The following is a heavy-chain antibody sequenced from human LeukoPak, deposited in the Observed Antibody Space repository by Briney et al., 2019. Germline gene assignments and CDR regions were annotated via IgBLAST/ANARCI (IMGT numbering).Heavy chain of an antibody. J-gene: IGHJ4*02. V-gene: IGHV6-1*01. Sequence: SQTLSLTCAISGDSVSSNSAACNWIRQSPSRGLEWLVRTYYRSKWYNDYAVSVKSRITINPDTSKNQFSLPLNSVTPEDTAVYYCARGYSSSAHYFDYWGPGTLVTVSS. CDR1: GDSVSSNSAA. CDR3: ARGYSSSAHYFDY. CDR2: TYYRSKWYN. D-gene: IGHD6-6*01.